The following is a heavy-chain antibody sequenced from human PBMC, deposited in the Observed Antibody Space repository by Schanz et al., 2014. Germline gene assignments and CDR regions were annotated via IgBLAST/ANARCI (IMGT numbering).Heavy chain of an antibody. J-gene: IGHJ4*02. D-gene: IGHD1-26*01. CDR2: IWYDGNNK. CDR3: ASMSDSGSFDS. Sequence: QVQLVESGGCVVQPGRSLRLSCAASGFTFSSYGMHWVRQAPGKGLEWVAVIWYDGNNKFYADSVKGRFIISRDNSKNTLDLQMNSLRDEDTALYYCASMSDSGSFDSWGQGTLVTVSS. V-gene: IGHV3-33*01. CDR1: GFTFSSYG.